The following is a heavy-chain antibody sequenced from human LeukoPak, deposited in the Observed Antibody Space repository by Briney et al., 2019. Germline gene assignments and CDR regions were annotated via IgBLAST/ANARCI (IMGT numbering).Heavy chain of an antibody. V-gene: IGHV3-30-3*01. CDR3: ASGSPGYSSSWSNY. D-gene: IGHD6-13*01. J-gene: IGHJ4*02. CDR1: GFTFSSYA. CDR2: ISYDGSDK. Sequence: PGRSLRLSCAASGFTFSSYAMHWVRQAPGKGLEWVAVISYDGSDKYYADSVKGRFTTSRDNAKNTLSLQMNSLRAEDTAMYYCASGSPGYSSSWSNYWGQGTLVTVSS.